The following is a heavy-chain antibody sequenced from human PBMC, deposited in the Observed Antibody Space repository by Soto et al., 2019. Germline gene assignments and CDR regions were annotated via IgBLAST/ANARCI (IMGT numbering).Heavy chain of an antibody. CDR3: ATRDYYYSSGYYSGFYYYGMDV. CDR1: GGTFSSYA. J-gene: IGHJ6*02. Sequence: QVQLVQSGAEVKKPGSSVKVSCKASGGTFSSYAISWVRQAPGQGLEWMGGIIPIFGTANYAQKCQGRVKITADESTSTAYMELSSLRSEDTAVYYCATRDYYYSSGYYSGFYYYGMDVWGQGTTVTVSS. V-gene: IGHV1-69*01. D-gene: IGHD3-22*01. CDR2: IIPIFGTA.